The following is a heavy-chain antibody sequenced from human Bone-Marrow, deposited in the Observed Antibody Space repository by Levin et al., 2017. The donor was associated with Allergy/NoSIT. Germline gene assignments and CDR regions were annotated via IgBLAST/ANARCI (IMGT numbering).Heavy chain of an antibody. J-gene: IGHJ5*02. CDR1: GFIFDDYS. Sequence: LSLTCAASGFIFDDYSMHWVRQAPGKGLEWVSGISWNSGSMIYADAVKGRFTVSRDNAKKSLYLQMDSLRAEDTALYYCVKDIGSSAASNGFDPWGQGTLVTVSS. CDR2: ISWNSGSM. D-gene: IGHD3-22*01. V-gene: IGHV3-9*01. CDR3: VKDIGSSAASNGFDP.